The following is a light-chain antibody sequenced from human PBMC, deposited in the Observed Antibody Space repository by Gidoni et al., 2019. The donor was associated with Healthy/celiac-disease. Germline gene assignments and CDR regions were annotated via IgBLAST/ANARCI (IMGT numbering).Light chain of an antibody. CDR1: QSVLYSSNNKNY. J-gene: IGKJ4*01. CDR2: WAS. V-gene: IGKV4-1*01. Sequence: DIVMTQSPAFLPVSLGERATINCKSSQSVLYSSNNKNYLAWYQQKPGQPPKLLIYWASTRVSGVPDRLSGSGSGTDFTLTTSSLQAEDVAVYYCQQYYSTPPLTFGGGTKVEIK. CDR3: QQYYSTPPLT.